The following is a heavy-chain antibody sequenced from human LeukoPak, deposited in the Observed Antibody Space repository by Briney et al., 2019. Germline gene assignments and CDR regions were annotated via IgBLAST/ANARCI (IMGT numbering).Heavy chain of an antibody. Sequence: QPSETLSLTCAVYGGSFSAYSWSWIRQPPGKGLEWVARIRNKPHTYTIEYAASVRGRFSISRDDSKNSLYLQMNSLRTDDTAVYYCARGAYCGGGGICPAPFEYWGQGTLVTVSS. CDR2: IRNKPHTYTI. CDR1: GGSFSAYS. D-gene: IGHD2-21*01. V-gene: IGHV3-72*01. J-gene: IGHJ4*02. CDR3: ARGAYCGGGGICPAPFEY.